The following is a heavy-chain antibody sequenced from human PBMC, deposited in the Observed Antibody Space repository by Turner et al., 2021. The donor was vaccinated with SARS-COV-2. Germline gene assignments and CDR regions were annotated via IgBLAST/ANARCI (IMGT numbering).Heavy chain of an antibody. Sequence: EVQLVETGGGLMQPGGSLRLSCAASGLPVSSNYMSWVRQAPGKGLEWVSVIYSGGSTYYADSVKGRFTISRDNSKNTLYLQMNSLRAEDTAVYYCARGSHDFWSGYYPTYFDYWGQGTLVTVSS. D-gene: IGHD3-3*01. J-gene: IGHJ4*02. CDR2: IYSGGST. V-gene: IGHV3-53*02. CDR1: GLPVSSNY. CDR3: ARGSHDFWSGYYPTYFDY.